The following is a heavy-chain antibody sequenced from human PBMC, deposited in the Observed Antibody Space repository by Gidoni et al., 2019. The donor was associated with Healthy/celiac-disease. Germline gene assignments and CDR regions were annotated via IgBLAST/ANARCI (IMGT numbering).Heavy chain of an antibody. CDR1: GFTFSDYY. Sequence: QVQLVESGGGLVKPGGSLRLSCAASGFTFSDYYMSWIRQAPGKGLEWVSYISSSSSYTNYADSVKGRFTISRDNAKNSLYLQMNSLRAEDTAVYYCARDREGVPGARFDPWGQGTLVTVSS. CDR3: ARDREGVPGARFDP. J-gene: IGHJ5*02. CDR2: ISSSSSYT. D-gene: IGHD2-8*02. V-gene: IGHV3-11*06.